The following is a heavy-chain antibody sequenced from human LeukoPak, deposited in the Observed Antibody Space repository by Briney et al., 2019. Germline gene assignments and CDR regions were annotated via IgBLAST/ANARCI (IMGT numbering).Heavy chain of an antibody. D-gene: IGHD4-17*01. V-gene: IGHV3-73*01. J-gene: IGHJ3*02. Sequence: GGSLRLSCATSGFTFSGSAMHWVRQASGKGLEWVGRIRSKANSYETVYAASVKGRFTISRDDSKNTAYLQMNSLKTEDTAVYYCTRIDNPDYGDYMNAFDIWGQGTMVTVSS. CDR1: GFTFSGSA. CDR2: IRSKANSYET. CDR3: TRIDNPDYGDYMNAFDI.